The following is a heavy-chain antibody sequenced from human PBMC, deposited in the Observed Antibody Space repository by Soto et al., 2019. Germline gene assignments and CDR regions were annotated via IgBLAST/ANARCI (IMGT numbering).Heavy chain of an antibody. CDR1: GGTFSSYA. CDR2: IIPIFGTA. J-gene: IGHJ5*02. CDR3: AGDFSDYGDAGFDP. V-gene: IGHV1-69*01. D-gene: IGHD4-17*01. Sequence: QVQLVQSGAEVKKPGSSVKVSCKASGGTFSSYAISWVRQAPGQGLEWMGGIIPIFGTANYVQKFQGRVTITAAESTSTAYMELSSLRSEDTAVYYCAGDFSDYGDAGFDPWGQGTLVTVSS.